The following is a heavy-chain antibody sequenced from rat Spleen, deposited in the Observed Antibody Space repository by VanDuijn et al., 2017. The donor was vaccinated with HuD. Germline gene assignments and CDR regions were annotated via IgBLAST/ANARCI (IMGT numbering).Heavy chain of an antibody. D-gene: IGHD1-2*01. CDR2: ITYDGFST. V-gene: IGHV5-7*01. J-gene: IGHJ4*01. CDR1: GFTFSNYD. CDR3: GKDMNYYSTYPFYVMGA. Sequence: EVQLVESGGGLVQPGRSLKLSCAASGFTFSNYDMAWVRQAPRRGLDWVASITYDGFSTHYRDSVKGRFTISRDNAENTVYLQMNSLRSEDTATYYCGKDMNYYSTYPFYVMGAWGQGASVTVSS.